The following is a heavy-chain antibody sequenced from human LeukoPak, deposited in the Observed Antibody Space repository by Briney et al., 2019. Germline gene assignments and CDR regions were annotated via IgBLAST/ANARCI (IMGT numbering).Heavy chain of an antibody. J-gene: IGHJ6*02. D-gene: IGHD3-10*01. CDR3: ARVPYYYGSGSYYNAVYYGMDV. CDR1: GYTFTGYY. Sequence: ASVKVSCKASGYTFTGYYMHWVRQAPGQGLEWMGWINPNSGGTNYAQKFRGRVTMTRDTSISTAYMELNRLRSDDTAVYYCARVPYYYGSGSYYNAVYYGMDVWGQGTTVTVSS. CDR2: INPNSGGT. V-gene: IGHV1-2*02.